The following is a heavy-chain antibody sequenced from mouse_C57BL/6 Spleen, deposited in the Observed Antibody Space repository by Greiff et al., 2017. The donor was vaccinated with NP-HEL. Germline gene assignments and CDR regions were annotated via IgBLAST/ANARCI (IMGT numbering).Heavy chain of an antibody. Sequence: EVKLMESGAELVRPGASVKLSCTASGFNIKDDYMHWVKQRPEQGLEWIGWIDPENGDTEYASKFQGKATITADTSSNTAYLQLSSLTSEDTAVYYCTTGRGGYAMDYWGQGTSVTVSS. J-gene: IGHJ4*01. CDR3: TTGRGGYAMDY. CDR1: GFNIKDDY. CDR2: IDPENGDT. V-gene: IGHV14-4*01.